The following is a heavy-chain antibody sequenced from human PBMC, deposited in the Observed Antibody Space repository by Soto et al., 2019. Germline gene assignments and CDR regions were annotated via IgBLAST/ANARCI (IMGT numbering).Heavy chain of an antibody. Sequence: SETLSLTCTVSGGSISSYYWSWIRQPPGKGLEWIGYIYYSGSTNYNPSLKSRVTISVDTSKNQFSLKLSSVTAADTAVYYCARDRGRAWFDPWGQGTLVTVSS. CDR2: IYYSGST. CDR1: GGSISSYY. V-gene: IGHV4-59*01. CDR3: ARDRGRAWFDP. J-gene: IGHJ5*02. D-gene: IGHD3-10*01.